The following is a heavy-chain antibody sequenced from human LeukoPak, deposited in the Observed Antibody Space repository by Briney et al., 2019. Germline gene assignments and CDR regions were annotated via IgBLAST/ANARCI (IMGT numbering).Heavy chain of an antibody. CDR1: GGSFSGYY. D-gene: IGHD6-13*01. CDR2: INHSGST. CDR3: ARDGIAAYGMDV. J-gene: IGHJ6*02. Sequence: SETLTLTCAVYGGSFSGYYWSWIRQPPGKGLEWIGEINHSGSTNYNPSLKSRATISVDTSKNQFSLKLSSVTAADTAVYYCARDGIAAYGMDVWGQGTTVTVSS. V-gene: IGHV4-34*01.